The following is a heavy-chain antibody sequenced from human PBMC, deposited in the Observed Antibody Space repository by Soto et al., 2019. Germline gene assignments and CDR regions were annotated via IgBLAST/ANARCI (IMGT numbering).Heavy chain of an antibody. J-gene: IGHJ4*02. V-gene: IGHV3-30-3*01. CDR2: ISYDGSNK. D-gene: IGHD3-9*01. Sequence: QVQLVESGGGVVQPGRSLRLSCAASGFTFSSYAMHWVRQAPGKGLEWVAVISYDGSNKYYADSVKGRFTISRDNSKNTLYLQMNSLRAEDTAVYYCARDHHDILIGWGEIGINYYFDYWGQGTLVTVSS. CDR3: ARDHHDILIGWGEIGINYYFDY. CDR1: GFTFSSYA.